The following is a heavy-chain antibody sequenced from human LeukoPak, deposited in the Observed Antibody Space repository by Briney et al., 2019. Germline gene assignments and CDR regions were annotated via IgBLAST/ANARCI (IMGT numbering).Heavy chain of an antibody. D-gene: IGHD3-16*01. CDR1: GFTYSSYG. CDR3: AKDDYYY. V-gene: IGHV3-30*18. J-gene: IGHJ4*02. CDR2: ISYDGSNK. Sequence: GGSLRLSCAASGFTYSSYGMHWVRQAPGKGLEWVAVISYDGSNKYYADSVKGRSTISRDNSKNTLYLQMNSLRAEDTAVYYCAKDDYYYWGQGTLVTVSS.